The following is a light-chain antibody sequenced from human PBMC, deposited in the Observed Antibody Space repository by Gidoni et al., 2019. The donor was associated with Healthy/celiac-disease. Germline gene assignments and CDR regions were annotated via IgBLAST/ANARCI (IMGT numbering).Light chain of an antibody. CDR3: QQRSNWPPWT. CDR1: QSVSSY. CDR2: DAS. J-gene: IGKJ1*01. V-gene: IGKV3-11*01. Sequence: EIVLTQSPATLSLSPGERATLSCRASQSVSSYLAWYQQKPGQAPSLLIYDASNRATGIPARCSGSGSGTDVTLTISSLEPEDFAVYYCQQRSNWPPWTFGQGTKVEIK.